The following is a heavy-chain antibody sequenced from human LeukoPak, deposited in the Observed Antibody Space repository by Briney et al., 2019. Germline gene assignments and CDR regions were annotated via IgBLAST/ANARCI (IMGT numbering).Heavy chain of an antibody. Sequence: QAGGSLRLSCAASGFIFSNCAMSWVRQAPGKGLEWVSGISGSGGSTYHTDSLRGRFTISRDNSKNTLYLQMNSLRAEDTAAYYCAKDGGYSYGLREYFQHWGQGTLVTVSS. J-gene: IGHJ1*01. CDR2: ISGSGGST. V-gene: IGHV3-23*01. CDR3: AKDGGYSYGLREYFQH. D-gene: IGHD5-18*01. CDR1: GFIFSNCA.